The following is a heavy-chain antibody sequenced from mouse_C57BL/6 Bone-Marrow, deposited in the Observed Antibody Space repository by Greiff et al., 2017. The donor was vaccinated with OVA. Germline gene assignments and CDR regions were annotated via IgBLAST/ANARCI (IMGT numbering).Heavy chain of an antibody. J-gene: IGHJ2*01. CDR1: GFTFSSYG. V-gene: IGHV5-6*01. Sequence: EVKLVESGGDLVKPGGSLKLSCAASGFTFSSYGMSWVRQTPDKRLEWVATISSGGSYTYYPDSVKGRFTISRDNAKNTLYLQMSSLKSEDTAMYYCARHDYYGSSPLYFDYWGQGTTLTVS. CDR3: ARHDYYGSSPLYFDY. CDR2: ISSGGSYT. D-gene: IGHD1-1*01.